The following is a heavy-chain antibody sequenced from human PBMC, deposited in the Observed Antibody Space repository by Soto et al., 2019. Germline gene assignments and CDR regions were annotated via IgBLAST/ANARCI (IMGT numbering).Heavy chain of an antibody. CDR2: IYYSGST. CDR1: GCSISSYY. J-gene: IGHJ3*02. CDR3: ARALPGEMDAFDI. V-gene: IGHV4-59*01. D-gene: IGHD1-26*01. Sequence: SETLSLTCTVSGCSISSYYWSWIRQPPGKGLEWIGYIYYSGSTNYNPSLKSRVTISVDTSKNQFSLKLSSVTAADTAVYYCARALPGEMDAFDIWGQGTMVTVS.